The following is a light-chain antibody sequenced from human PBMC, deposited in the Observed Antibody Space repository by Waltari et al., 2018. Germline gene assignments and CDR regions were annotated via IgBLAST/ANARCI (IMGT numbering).Light chain of an antibody. CDR3: QQYYTTPWT. CDR2: WTS. J-gene: IGKJ1*01. V-gene: IGKV4-1*01. Sequence: DIVMTQSPDSLAVSLGERATINCESSQSVLYSSNNKNYLAWYQQKPGQPPQLLIYWTSTRDSGVPDRFSGSGSGTDFTLSISSLQAEDVAFYYCQQYYTTPWTFGQGTKAEIK. CDR1: QSVLYSSNNKNY.